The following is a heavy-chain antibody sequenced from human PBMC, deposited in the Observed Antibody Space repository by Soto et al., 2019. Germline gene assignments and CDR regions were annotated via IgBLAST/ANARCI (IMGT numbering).Heavy chain of an antibody. Sequence: SETLSLTCTVSGGSISSYYWSWIRQPPGKGLEWIGYIYYGGSTNYNPSLKSRVTISVDTSKNQFSLKLSSVTAADTAVYYCAKDRDFWGGYYKHRGFDYWGQGTLVTVSS. CDR1: GGSISSYY. J-gene: IGHJ4*02. V-gene: IGHV4-59*01. CDR2: IYYGGST. CDR3: AKDRDFWGGYYKHRGFDY. D-gene: IGHD3-3*01.